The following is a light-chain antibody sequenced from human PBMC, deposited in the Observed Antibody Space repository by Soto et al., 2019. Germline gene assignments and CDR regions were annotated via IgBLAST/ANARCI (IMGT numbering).Light chain of an antibody. V-gene: IGKV1-27*01. J-gene: IGKJ1*01. Sequence: DIQMTQSPSSLSASVGDRVTITCRASQDISNYLAWYQQKPEKVPKLLIYAASTLQSGAPSRFSGSGSGTDFTLTISSLQPEDFATYYCQKYNSAPQTFGQGTKVDIK. CDR2: AAS. CDR3: QKYNSAPQT. CDR1: QDISNY.